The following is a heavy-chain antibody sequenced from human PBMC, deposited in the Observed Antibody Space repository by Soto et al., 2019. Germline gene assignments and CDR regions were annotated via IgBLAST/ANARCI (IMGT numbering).Heavy chain of an antibody. V-gene: IGHV3-53*01. CDR1: GFTVSSNY. Sequence: PGGSLRLSCAASGFTVSSNYMSWVRQAPGKGLEWVSVIYSGGSTYYADSVKGRFTISRDNSKNTLYLQMNSLRAEDTAVYYCAGYSSGWYFGYFDYWGQGTLVTVSS. D-gene: IGHD6-19*01. CDR3: AGYSSGWYFGYFDY. CDR2: IYSGGST. J-gene: IGHJ4*02.